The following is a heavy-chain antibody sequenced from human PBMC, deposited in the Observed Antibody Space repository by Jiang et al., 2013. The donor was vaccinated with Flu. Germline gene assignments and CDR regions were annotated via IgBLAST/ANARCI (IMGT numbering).Heavy chain of an antibody. CDR2: INTITAKP. CDR1: GYTFTDYA. Sequence: SVKVSCKASGYTFTDYAMNWVRQAPGQGLEWMGWINTITAKPMYAQGFIGRFVFSLDTSVSTAYLQIDSLKAEDTAVYYCARSSLLREGIWGQGTMVTVSS. J-gene: IGHJ3*02. CDR3: ARSSLLREGI. V-gene: IGHV7-4-1*01. D-gene: IGHD2-15*01.